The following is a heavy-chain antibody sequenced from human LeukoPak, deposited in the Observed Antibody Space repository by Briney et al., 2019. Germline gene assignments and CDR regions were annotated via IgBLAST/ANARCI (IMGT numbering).Heavy chain of an antibody. J-gene: IGHJ6*03. CDR3: ARGGSHYYYYYMDV. V-gene: IGHV7-4-1*02. Sequence: GASVKVSCKASGYTFTSYAMNWVRQAPGQGLEWMGWINTNTGNPTYAQGFTGRFVFSLDTSVSTAYLQISSLKAEDTAVYYCARGGSHYYYYYMDVWGKGTTVTIPS. CDR2: INTNTGNP. D-gene: IGHD1-26*01. CDR1: GYTFTSYA.